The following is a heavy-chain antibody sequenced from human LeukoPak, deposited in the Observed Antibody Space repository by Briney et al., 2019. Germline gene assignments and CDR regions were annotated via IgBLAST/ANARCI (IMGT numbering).Heavy chain of an antibody. CDR3: ARASSSRVVGGLYYYYYMDV. J-gene: IGHJ6*03. CDR1: GGSISSSNYY. Sequence: SETLSLTCTVSGGSISSSNYYWGWIRQPPGKGLEWIGSIYYSGITYYNPSLKSRVTISVDTSKNQFSLKLSSVTAADTAVYYCARASSSRVVGGLYYYYYMDVWGKGTTVTVSS. CDR2: IYYSGIT. D-gene: IGHD6-13*01. V-gene: IGHV4-39*01.